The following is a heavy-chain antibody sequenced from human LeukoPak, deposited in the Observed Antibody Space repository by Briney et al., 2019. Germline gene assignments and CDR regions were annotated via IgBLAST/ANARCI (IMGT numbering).Heavy chain of an antibody. J-gene: IGHJ4*02. Sequence: AGGSLRLSCAASGFTFDDYAMHWVRQAPGKGLEWVSGISWNSGSIGYADSVKGRFTISRDNAKNSLYLQMNSLRAEDTAVYYCAKDRKVVQYFDYWGQGTLVTVSS. D-gene: IGHD2-2*01. CDR3: AKDRKVVQYFDY. V-gene: IGHV3-9*01. CDR2: ISWNSGSI. CDR1: GFTFDDYA.